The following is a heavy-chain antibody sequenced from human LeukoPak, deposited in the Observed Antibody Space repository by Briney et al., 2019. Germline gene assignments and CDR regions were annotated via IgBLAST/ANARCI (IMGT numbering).Heavy chain of an antibody. CDR2: IIPIFGTA. J-gene: IGHJ5*02. D-gene: IGHD6-6*01. Sequence: GASVKVSCKASGGTFSSYAISWVRQAPGQGLEWMGGIIPIFGTANYAQKFQGSVTITTDESTSTAYMELSSLRSEDTAVYYCARDYEYSSSRWFDPWGQGTLVTVSS. CDR3: ARDYEYSSSRWFDP. V-gene: IGHV1-69*05. CDR1: GGTFSSYA.